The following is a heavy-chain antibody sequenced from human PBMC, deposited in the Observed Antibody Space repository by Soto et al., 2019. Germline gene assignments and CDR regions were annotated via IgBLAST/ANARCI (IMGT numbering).Heavy chain of an antibody. Sequence: SETLSLTCTVSGGSISSYYWSWIRQPPGKGLEWIGYIYYSATTNYSPSLKSRVTISVDTSKNQFSLKLTSVTAADTAVYYCARAPYYYYGMDVWGQGTTVT. CDR3: ARAPYYYYGMDV. V-gene: IGHV4-59*01. CDR1: GGSISSYY. CDR2: IYYSATT. J-gene: IGHJ6*02.